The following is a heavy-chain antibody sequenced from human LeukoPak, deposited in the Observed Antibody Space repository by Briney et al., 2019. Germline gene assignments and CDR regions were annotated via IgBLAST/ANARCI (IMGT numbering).Heavy chain of an antibody. V-gene: IGHV3-53*01. CDR2: IYRDGSI. CDR3: ARESHSGNWFDP. D-gene: IGHD6-25*01. J-gene: IGHJ5*02. Sequence: GGSLRLSCAASGFTVSSTHMSWVRQAPGKGLEWVSLIYRDGSIHYADSVKGRFTISRDNSKNTLYLQMKSLRAEDTAVYYCARESHSGNWFDPWGQGTLVTVSS. CDR1: GFTVSSTH.